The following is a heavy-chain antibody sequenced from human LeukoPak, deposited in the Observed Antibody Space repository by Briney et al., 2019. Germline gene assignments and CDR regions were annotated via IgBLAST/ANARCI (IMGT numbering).Heavy chain of an antibody. J-gene: IGHJ6*02. V-gene: IGHV1-8*01. D-gene: IGHD3-3*01. CDR3: AKGYYGFWSGYYTGYYGMDV. CDR1: GYTFTSYD. CDR2: MNPNSGNT. Sequence: ASVKVSCKASGYTFTSYDVNWVRRTTGQGLEWMGWMNPNSGNTGYAQKFQGRVTMTRNTSISTAYMELSSLRSEDTAVYYCAKGYYGFWSGYYTGYYGMDVWGQGTTVTVSS.